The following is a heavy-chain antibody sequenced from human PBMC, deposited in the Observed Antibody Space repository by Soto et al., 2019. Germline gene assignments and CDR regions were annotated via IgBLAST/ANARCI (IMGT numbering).Heavy chain of an antibody. Sequence: SXTLCLTCAVYGGTFSGYYRSWIRQPPGKGLEWIGEINHSGSTNYNPSLKSRVTISVDTSKNQFSLKLSSVTAADTAVYYCARSPIAAAGIRWSDPWGQGTLVTVSS. J-gene: IGHJ5*02. V-gene: IGHV4-34*01. CDR2: INHSGST. CDR1: GGTFSGYY. D-gene: IGHD6-13*01. CDR3: ARSPIAAAGIRWSDP.